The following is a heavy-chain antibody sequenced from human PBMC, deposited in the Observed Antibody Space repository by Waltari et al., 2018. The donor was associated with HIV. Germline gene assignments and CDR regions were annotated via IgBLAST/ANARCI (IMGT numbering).Heavy chain of an antibody. Sequence: QLQLQESGPGLVKPSETLSLTCTVSGGSISSSSYYWGWIRQPPGKGLEWIGRIYYRGSPYYNPPLKSRVTISVDTSKNQFSLKLSSVTAADTAVYYCARQDASVYATGYWGQGTLVTVSS. J-gene: IGHJ4*02. CDR2: IYYRGSP. CDR1: GGSISSSSYY. D-gene: IGHD2-8*01. CDR3: ARQDASVYATGY. V-gene: IGHV4-39*01.